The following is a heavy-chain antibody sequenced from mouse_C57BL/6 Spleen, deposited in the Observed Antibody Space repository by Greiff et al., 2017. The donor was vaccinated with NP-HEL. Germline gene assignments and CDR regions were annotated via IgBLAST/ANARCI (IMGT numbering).Heavy chain of an antibody. D-gene: IGHD1-1*01. CDR2: INPNNGGT. CDR3: ARFNYYGSSYDAMDY. J-gene: IGHJ4*01. Sequence: EVQLQQSGPELVKPGASVKIPCKASGYTFTDYNMDWVKQSHGKSLEWIGDINPNNGGTIYNQKFKGKATLTVDKSSSTAYMELRSLTSEDTAVYYFARFNYYGSSYDAMDYWGQGTSVTVSS. CDR1: GYTFTDYN. V-gene: IGHV1-18*01.